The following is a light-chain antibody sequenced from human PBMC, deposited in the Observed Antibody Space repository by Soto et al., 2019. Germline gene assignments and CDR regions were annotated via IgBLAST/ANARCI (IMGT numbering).Light chain of an antibody. CDR1: SRDVGGYNS. V-gene: IGLV2-14*01. CDR2: EVN. J-gene: IGLJ1*01. CDR3: TSYTNSNTYV. Sequence: QSVLTQPASVSGSPGQSITVSCTGTSRDVGGYNSVSWYQQHPGKTPKLMIFEVNNRPSGVSNRFSGSKSGNTASLTISGLQAEDEADYYCTSYTNSNTYVFGTGTKLTVL.